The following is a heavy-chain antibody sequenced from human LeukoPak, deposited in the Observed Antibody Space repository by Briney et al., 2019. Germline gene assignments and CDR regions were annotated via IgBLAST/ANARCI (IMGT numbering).Heavy chain of an antibody. Sequence: GASVKVSCKASGYTFTSYYMHWLRQAPGQGLEWMGIINPSGGSTSYAQKFQGRVTMTRDTSTSTVYMELSSLRSEDTAVYYCAREPTHDGRSTIYWYFDLWGRGTLVTVSS. CDR1: GYTFTSYY. V-gene: IGHV1-46*01. CDR2: INPSGGST. D-gene: IGHD3-10*01. J-gene: IGHJ2*01. CDR3: AREPTHDGRSTIYWYFDL.